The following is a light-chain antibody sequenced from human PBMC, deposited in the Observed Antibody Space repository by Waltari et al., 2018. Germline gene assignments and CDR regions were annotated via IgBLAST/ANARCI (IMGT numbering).Light chain of an antibody. J-gene: IGLJ2*01. CDR2: QNI. CDR1: RLGDKY. Sequence: SYELNQPPSVSVSPGQTATITCSGNRLGDKYTCWYQQKPGQSTVLVIYQNIKRPSGIPERFSGSNAGNTATLTISGTQAMDEADYYCQAWDSTTVIFGGGTKLTVL. V-gene: IGLV3-1*01. CDR3: QAWDSTTVI.